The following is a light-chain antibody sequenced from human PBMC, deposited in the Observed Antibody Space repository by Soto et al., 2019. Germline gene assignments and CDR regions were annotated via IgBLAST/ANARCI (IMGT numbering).Light chain of an antibody. V-gene: IGLV2-14*01. Sequence: QSVLTQPASVSGSPGQSITISCTGTSSDVGGYNYVSWYQLHPGKAPKLILYEVTNRPSGVSDRFSGSKSGNTASLTISGLQAEDEADYYCSSYTSSTAYVFGTGTKATV. CDR1: SSDVGGYNY. J-gene: IGLJ1*01. CDR3: SSYTSSTAYV. CDR2: EVT.